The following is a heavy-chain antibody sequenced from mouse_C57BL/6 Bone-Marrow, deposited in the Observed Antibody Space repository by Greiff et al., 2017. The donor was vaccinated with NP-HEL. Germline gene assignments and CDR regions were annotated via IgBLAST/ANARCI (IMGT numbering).Heavy chain of an antibody. Sequence: QVQLKESGAELVRPGASVTLSCKASGYTFTDYEMHWVKQTPVHGLEWIGAIDPETGGTAYNQKFKGKAILTADKSSRTAYMELRSLTSEDSAVYYCTRARGGILYYFDYWGQGTTLTVSS. CDR3: TRARGGILYYFDY. CDR1: GYTFTDYE. CDR2: IDPETGGT. V-gene: IGHV1-15*01. J-gene: IGHJ2*01.